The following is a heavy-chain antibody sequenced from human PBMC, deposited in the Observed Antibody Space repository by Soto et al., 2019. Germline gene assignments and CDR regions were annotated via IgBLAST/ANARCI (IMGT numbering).Heavy chain of an antibody. CDR1: GFTFSSYA. V-gene: IGHV3-23*01. Sequence: LRLSCAASGFTFSSYAMSWVRQAPGKGLEWVSAISGSGGSTYYADSVKGRFTISRDNSKNTLYLQMNSLRVEDTAVYYCAKVPTAKLTLLYNWFDPWGQGTLVTVSS. J-gene: IGHJ5*02. D-gene: IGHD2-15*01. CDR3: AKVPTAKLTLLYNWFDP. CDR2: ISGSGGST.